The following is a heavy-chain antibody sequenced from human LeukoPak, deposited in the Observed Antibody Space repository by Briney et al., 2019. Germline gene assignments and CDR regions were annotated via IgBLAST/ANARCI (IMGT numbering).Heavy chain of an antibody. Sequence: SETLSLTCTVSGGSISSYYWSWIRQPPGKGPEWIGYIYYSGSTNYNPSLKSRVTISVDTSKNQFSLKLSSVTAADTAVYYCAREEEMATSPMAFDIWGQGTMVTVSS. CDR2: IYYSGST. CDR3: AREEEMATSPMAFDI. CDR1: GGSISSYY. D-gene: IGHD5-24*01. V-gene: IGHV4-59*01. J-gene: IGHJ3*02.